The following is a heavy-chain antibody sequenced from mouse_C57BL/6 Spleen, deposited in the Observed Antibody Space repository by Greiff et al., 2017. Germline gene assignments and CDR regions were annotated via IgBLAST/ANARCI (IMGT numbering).Heavy chain of an antibody. CDR3: TRIYYDYDGYFDY. V-gene: IGHV5-9-1*02. CDR2: ISSGGDYI. Sequence: DVMLVESGEGLVKPGGSLKLSCAASGFTFSSYAMSWVRQTPEKRLEWVAYISSGGDYIYYADTVKGRFTISRDNARNTLYLQMSSLKSEDTAMYYCTRIYYDYDGYFDYWGQGTTLTVSS. J-gene: IGHJ2*01. D-gene: IGHD2-4*01. CDR1: GFTFSSYA.